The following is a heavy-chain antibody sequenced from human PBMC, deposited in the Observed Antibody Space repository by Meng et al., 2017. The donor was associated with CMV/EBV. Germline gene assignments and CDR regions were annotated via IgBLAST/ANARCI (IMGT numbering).Heavy chain of an antibody. Sequence: GESLKISCAASGSTFSDYYMSWIRQAPGKGLEWVSYISSSGSTIYYADSVKGRFTISRDNAKNSLYLQMNSLRAEDTAVYYCTRPGSSGEDYWGQGTLVTVSS. V-gene: IGHV3-11*04. D-gene: IGHD3-10*01. J-gene: IGHJ4*02. CDR1: GSTFSDYY. CDR3: TRPGSSGEDY. CDR2: ISSSGSTI.